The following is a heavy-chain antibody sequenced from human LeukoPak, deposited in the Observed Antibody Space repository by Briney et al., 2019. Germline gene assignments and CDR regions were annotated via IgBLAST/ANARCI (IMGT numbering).Heavy chain of an antibody. CDR2: IYYSGDT. Sequence: SETLSLTCAVSGGSINTGAYYWSWIRQHPEKGLEWIGYIYYSGDTLYNPSLKRRVIVSLDMSKNQFSLRLNSVTAADTAVYYCAREDQGNAFDIWGQGTMVTVSS. J-gene: IGHJ3*02. V-gene: IGHV4-31*11. D-gene: IGHD2-2*01. CDR3: AREDQGNAFDI. CDR1: GGSINTGAYY.